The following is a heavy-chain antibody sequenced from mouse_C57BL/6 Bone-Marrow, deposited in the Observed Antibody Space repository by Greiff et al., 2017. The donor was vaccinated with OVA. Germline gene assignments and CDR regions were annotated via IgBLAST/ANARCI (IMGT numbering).Heavy chain of an antibody. Sequence: EVKLMESGGGLVKPGGSLKLSCAASGFTFSDYGMHWVRQAPEKGLEWVAYISSGSSTIYYADTVKGRFTISRDNAKNTLFLQMTSLRSEDTAMYYCARPGPYYFDYWGQGTTLTVSS. V-gene: IGHV5-17*01. CDR1: GFTFSDYG. CDR2: ISSGSSTI. CDR3: ARPGPYYFDY. J-gene: IGHJ2*01.